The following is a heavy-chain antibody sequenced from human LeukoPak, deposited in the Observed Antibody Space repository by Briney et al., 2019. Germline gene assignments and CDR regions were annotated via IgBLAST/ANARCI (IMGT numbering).Heavy chain of an antibody. CDR3: ARAGSIRFDY. V-gene: IGHV3-23*01. CDR1: GFTFSNAW. Sequence: GGSLRLSCAASGFTFSNAWMSWVRQAPGKGLEWVSGISGSDGSTYYADSVKGRFTISRDNSKNTLYLQMNSLRAEDTAVYYCARAGSIRFDYWGQGTLVTVSS. D-gene: IGHD1-26*01. J-gene: IGHJ4*02. CDR2: ISGSDGST.